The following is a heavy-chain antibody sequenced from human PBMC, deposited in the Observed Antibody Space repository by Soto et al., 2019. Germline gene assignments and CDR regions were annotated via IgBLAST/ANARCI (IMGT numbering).Heavy chain of an antibody. V-gene: IGHV1-69*01. CDR3: ARVPADLPDYDFWSGYLNWFDP. D-gene: IGHD3-3*01. CDR2: IIPIFGTA. J-gene: IGHJ5*02. CDR1: GGTFSSYA. Sequence: QVQLVQSGAEVQKPGSSVKVSCKASGGTFSSYAISWVRQAPGQGLEWMGGIIPIFGTANYAQKFQGRVTITADESTSKDYMELSSLRSEDTAVYYCARVPADLPDYDFWSGYLNWFDPWGQGTLVTVSS.